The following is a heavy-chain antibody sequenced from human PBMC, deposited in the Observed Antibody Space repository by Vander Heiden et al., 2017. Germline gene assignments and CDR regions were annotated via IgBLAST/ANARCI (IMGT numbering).Heavy chain of an antibody. CDR3: TRRGDY. Sequence: QLQLQESGPGLVKPSETLSLTCTVSCVSVIANYYCWDWIRQPPGKGLEWIGSIYFSGSTSYNPSLKSRLTISADTSKNQFSLKLSSVTAADTAVYYCTRRGDYWSQGTLVTVSS. V-gene: IGHV4-39*01. J-gene: IGHJ4*02. CDR1: CVSVIANYYC. CDR2: IYFSGST.